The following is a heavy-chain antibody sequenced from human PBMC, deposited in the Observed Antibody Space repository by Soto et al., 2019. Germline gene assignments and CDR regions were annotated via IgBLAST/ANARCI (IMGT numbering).Heavy chain of an antibody. D-gene: IGHD3-10*01. Sequence: QLHLVQSGAEVKKAGSSVKVSCKASGGTVSSYAITWVRQAPGKGLEWMGVFIPIFVSAHYAPKFQGRITITADESPSTAYMELSGLISEDTAIYYCARDVSSDTTGFRGYDLWGQGTQVTVSS. CDR2: FIPIFVSA. J-gene: IGHJ4*02. CDR1: GGTVSSYA. CDR3: ARDVSSDTTGFRGYDL. V-gene: IGHV1-69*01.